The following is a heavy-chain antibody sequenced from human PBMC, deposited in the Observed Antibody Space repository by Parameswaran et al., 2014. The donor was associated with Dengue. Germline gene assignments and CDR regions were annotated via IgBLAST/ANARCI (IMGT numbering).Heavy chain of an antibody. V-gene: IGHV4-31*03. CDR3: ARGFGYLGLD. CDR2: IYYTGST. D-gene: IGHD5-12*01. CDR1: GGSITSGGYY. Sequence: SETLSLTCTVSGGSITSGGYYWSWIRQHPGQGLEWIGYIYYTGSTYSNPSLRSRVTISLDTSRDQFSLNLTSVTAADTAVYYCARGFGYLGLDWGQGTLVTVSS. J-gene: IGHJ4*02.